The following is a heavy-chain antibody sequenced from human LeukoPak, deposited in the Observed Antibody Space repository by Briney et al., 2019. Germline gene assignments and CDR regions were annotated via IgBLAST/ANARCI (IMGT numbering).Heavy chain of an antibody. D-gene: IGHD6-25*01. CDR3: ARGPAADAFDI. V-gene: IGHV4-39*07. J-gene: IGHJ3*02. Sequence: PSETPSLTCTVSGGSISSSSYYWGWIRQPPGKGLEWIGSIYYSGSTYYNPSLKSRVTISVDTSKNQFSLKLSSVTAADTAVYYCARGPAADAFDIWGQGTMVTVSS. CDR1: GGSISSSSYY. CDR2: IYYSGST.